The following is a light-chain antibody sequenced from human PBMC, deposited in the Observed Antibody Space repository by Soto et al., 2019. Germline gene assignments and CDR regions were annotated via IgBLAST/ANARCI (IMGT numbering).Light chain of an antibody. V-gene: IGKV3-15*01. Sequence: EIVMTLSPATLSVSPGERATRPCRASQSVSSNLAWYQQKPGQAPRLLIYGESTRTTGIPARCSGSGSGTEFTLTISSLQSEDFAVYYCQQYNNWPRAFGQGTKV. CDR3: QQYNNWPRA. CDR1: QSVSSN. J-gene: IGKJ1*01. CDR2: GES.